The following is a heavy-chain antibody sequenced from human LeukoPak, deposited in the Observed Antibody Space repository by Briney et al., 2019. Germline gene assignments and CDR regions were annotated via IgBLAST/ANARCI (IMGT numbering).Heavy chain of an antibody. CDR3: ARALDGGYGNGAIYYYYGMDV. CDR2: ISSSSSYI. CDR1: GFTFSSYS. J-gene: IGHJ6*02. V-gene: IGHV3-21*01. D-gene: IGHD5-12*01. Sequence: PGGSLRLSCAASGFTFSSYSMNWVRQAPGKGLEWVSSISSSSSYIYYADSVKGRFTISRDNAKNSLYLQMNSLRAEDTAVYYCARALDGGYGNGAIYYYYGMDVWGQGTTVTVSS.